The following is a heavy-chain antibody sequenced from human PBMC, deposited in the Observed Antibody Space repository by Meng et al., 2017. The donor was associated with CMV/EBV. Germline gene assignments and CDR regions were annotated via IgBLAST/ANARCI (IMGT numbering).Heavy chain of an antibody. V-gene: IGHV3-23*01. Sequence: GGSLRLSCAASGFTFSSYAMSWVRQAPGKGLEWVSAISGSGGSTYYADSVKGRFTISRDSSKNTLYLQMNSLRAEDTAVYYCASYHHSSSQWYFDYWGQGTLVTVSS. CDR1: GFTFSSYA. J-gene: IGHJ4*02. D-gene: IGHD6-13*01. CDR3: ASYHHSSSQWYFDY. CDR2: ISGSGGST.